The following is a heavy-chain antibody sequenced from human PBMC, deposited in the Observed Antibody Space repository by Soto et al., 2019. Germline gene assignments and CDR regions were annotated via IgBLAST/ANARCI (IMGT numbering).Heavy chain of an antibody. J-gene: IGHJ4*02. D-gene: IGHD3-3*01. CDR1: GGSFSGYN. Sequence: TLSLTCAVYGGSFSGYNGSWIRQPPGKGLEWIGKINHSGSTNYNPSLKSRVTISVDTSKNQFSLKLSSVTAADTAVYYCARGAGFWSGYYTERRTYFDYWGQVTLVTVS. CDR3: ARGAGFWSGYYTERRTYFDY. CDR2: INHSGST. V-gene: IGHV4-34*01.